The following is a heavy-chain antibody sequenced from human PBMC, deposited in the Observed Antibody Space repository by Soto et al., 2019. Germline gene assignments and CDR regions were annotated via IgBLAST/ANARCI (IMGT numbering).Heavy chain of an antibody. CDR2: IYPGDSDT. V-gene: IGHV5-51*01. CDR3: ARTRSFTLGFYYDGMDV. CDR1: GYSFAIYW. J-gene: IGHJ6*02. D-gene: IGHD6-6*01. Sequence: GESLKISCQGSGYSFAIYWIGWVRQMPGKDLEWMGIIYPGDSDTRYSPSFQGQVTISAGKSLRTAYLQWTSLKASDTALYYCARTRSFTLGFYYDGMDVWGQGTTVTV.